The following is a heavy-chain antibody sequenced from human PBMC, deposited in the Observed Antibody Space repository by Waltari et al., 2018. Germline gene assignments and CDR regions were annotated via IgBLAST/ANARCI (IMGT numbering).Heavy chain of an antibody. D-gene: IGHD6-13*01. CDR1: GYSISSGYS. CDR3: ARLILTAGPRYNWFDP. V-gene: IGHV4-38-2*01. J-gene: IGHJ5*02. Sequence: QVQLQESGPGPVKPSDTLSLTCAVSGYSISSGYSRGWIRQPPGMGLEWIGSIYHSGSTYYNPSLKSRVTISVDTSKNQFSLKLSSVTAADTAVYYCARLILTAGPRYNWFDPWGQGTLVTVSS. CDR2: IYHSGST.